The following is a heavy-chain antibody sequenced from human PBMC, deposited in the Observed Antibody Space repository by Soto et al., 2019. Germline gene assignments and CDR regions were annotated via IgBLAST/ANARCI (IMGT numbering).Heavy chain of an antibody. CDR1: GGSISSGGYS. J-gene: IGHJ6*02. D-gene: IGHD6-13*01. Sequence: SETLSLTCAVSGGSISSGGYSWSWIRQPPGKGLEWIGYIYHSGSTYYNPSLKSRVTISVDRSKNQFSLKLSSVTAADTAVYYCAAGLYYYYGMDVWGQGTTVTVSS. CDR3: AAGLYYYYGMDV. CDR2: IYHSGST. V-gene: IGHV4-30-2*01.